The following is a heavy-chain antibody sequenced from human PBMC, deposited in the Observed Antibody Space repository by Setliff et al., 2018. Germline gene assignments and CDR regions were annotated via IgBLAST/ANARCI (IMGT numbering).Heavy chain of an antibody. CDR3: ARDLGHGGDSDY. V-gene: IGHV4-38-2*02. CDR1: GYPITSGCY. Sequence: SETLSLTCAVSGYPITSGCYWGWIRQPPGKGLEWVGNIGHTGSINYNPSLKSRLTISRDTSKNQVSLKLNSVTATDTAVYYCARDLGHGGDSDYWGQGILVTVSS. J-gene: IGHJ4*02. D-gene: IGHD2-21*02. CDR2: IGHTGSI.